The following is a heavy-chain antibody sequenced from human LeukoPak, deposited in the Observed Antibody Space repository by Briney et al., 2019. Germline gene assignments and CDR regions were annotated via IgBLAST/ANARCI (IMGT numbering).Heavy chain of an antibody. CDR3: ARDLVAVAPLVF. CDR2: IYSGVST. Sequence: EGSLRLSCAACGFTVSSNYMSWVRQAPGKGLEWVSVIYSGVSTYYADSVKGRFTISRDNSKNTLYLQMNSLRAEDTAVYYCARDLVAVAPLVFGGQGTLVTVSS. V-gene: IGHV3-66*01. D-gene: IGHD6-19*01. CDR1: GFTVSSNY. J-gene: IGHJ4*02.